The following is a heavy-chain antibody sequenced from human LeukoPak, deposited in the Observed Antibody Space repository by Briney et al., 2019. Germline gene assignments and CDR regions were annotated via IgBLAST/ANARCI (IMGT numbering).Heavy chain of an antibody. Sequence: AGSLRLSCAASGCSFSTNSMRWVRQAPGKGLEWVAGLSYDGSNQYYSDSVKGRFSVSGDNSNNTLHLQMHILRPEDTALYYGARGYHGSAGTYFDPWGQGTLVTVSS. D-gene: IGHD3-10*01. CDR3: ARGYHGSAGTYFDP. CDR1: GCSFSTNS. V-gene: IGHV3-30-3*01. CDR2: LSYDGSNQ. J-gene: IGHJ4*02.